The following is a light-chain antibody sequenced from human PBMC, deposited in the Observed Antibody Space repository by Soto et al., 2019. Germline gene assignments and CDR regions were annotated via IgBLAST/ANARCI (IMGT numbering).Light chain of an antibody. Sequence: EIVLTQSPGTLSLSPGERATLSCRASQSVSSSYLAWYQQKHGQAPRLLIYGASSRDTGIPDRFSGSESGTDFTLTISRLDPEDLAVYYCQQYCSSLTFGGGTKVEIK. CDR1: QSVSSSY. CDR3: QQYCSSLT. V-gene: IGKV3-20*01. CDR2: GAS. J-gene: IGKJ4*01.